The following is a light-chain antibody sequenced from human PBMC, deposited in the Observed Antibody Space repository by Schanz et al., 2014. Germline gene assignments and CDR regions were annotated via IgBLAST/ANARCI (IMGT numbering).Light chain of an antibody. CDR3: SSYEDSSTL. CDR1: TSDVGGYNY. V-gene: IGLV2-14*01. Sequence: QSVLTQPASVSGSPGQSITISCTGTTSDVGGYNYVSWYQQHPGKAPKLMIYDVSSRPSGVSNRFSGSKSGNTASLTISGLQAEDEADYYCSSYEDSSTLFGPGTKLTVL. CDR2: DVS. J-gene: IGLJ1*01.